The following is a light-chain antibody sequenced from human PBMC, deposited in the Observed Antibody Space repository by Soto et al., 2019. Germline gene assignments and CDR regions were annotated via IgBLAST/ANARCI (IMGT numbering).Light chain of an antibody. CDR2: GAS. CDR1: QSVSTT. CDR3: QQYNDSATP. J-gene: IGKJ1*01. Sequence: EIVMTQSPATLSVSPGERATLSCRASQSVSTTVAWYQQKPGQAPRLLIYGASTRATGIPARFSGSGSGTEFTLTISSLQSEDFAVYYRQQYNDSATPFGEGTKVEVK. V-gene: IGKV3-15*01.